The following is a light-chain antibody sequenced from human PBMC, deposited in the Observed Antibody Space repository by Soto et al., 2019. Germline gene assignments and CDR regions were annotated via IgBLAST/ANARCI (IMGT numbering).Light chain of an antibody. J-gene: IGKJ1*01. CDR2: GAS. Sequence: IVMTQSPATPSLSPGERATLSCRASQSVSSNLAWYQQKPGQAPRLLIYGASNRATGIPDRFSGSGSGTDFTLTISRLEPEDFAVYYCQQRRTFGQGTKVDIK. CDR1: QSVSSN. CDR3: QQRRT. V-gene: IGKV3D-20*02.